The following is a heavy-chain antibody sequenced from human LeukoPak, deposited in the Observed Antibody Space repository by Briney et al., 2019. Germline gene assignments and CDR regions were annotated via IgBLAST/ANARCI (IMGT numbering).Heavy chain of an antibody. CDR1: GFTFNSYA. V-gene: IGHV3-23*01. Sequence: PGGSLRLSCAASGFTFNSYAMSWGRHAPGKGLERVSHISGSGGDTYYADSVKGRFTISRDNSKNTLYLQMNSLRAEDTAVYYCANGGCTSGYCGFDYWGQGTLVTVSS. CDR2: ISGSGGDT. D-gene: IGHD3-22*01. CDR3: ANGGCTSGYCGFDY. J-gene: IGHJ4*02.